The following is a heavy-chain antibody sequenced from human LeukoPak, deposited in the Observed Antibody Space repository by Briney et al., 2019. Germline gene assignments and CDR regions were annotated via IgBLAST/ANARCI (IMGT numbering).Heavy chain of an antibody. V-gene: IGHV3-53*01. J-gene: IGHJ4*02. CDR3: ARGKFGDPLNY. Sequence: GGSLRLSCEASGFTFRNYWMSWVRQAPGKGLEWVSVVYTDGNIYYADSVKGRFTISKDNSKNTVDLLMNNVRAEDTALYYCARGKFGDPLNYWGQGTLVTVSS. D-gene: IGHD3-10*01. CDR2: VYTDGNI. CDR1: GFTFRNYW.